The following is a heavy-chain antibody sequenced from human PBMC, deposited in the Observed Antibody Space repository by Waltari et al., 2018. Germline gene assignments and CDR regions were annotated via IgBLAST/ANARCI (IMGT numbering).Heavy chain of an antibody. V-gene: IGHV1-2*02. J-gene: IGHJ4*02. CDR1: GYTFTGYY. CDR2: INPYSGGT. Sequence: QVQLVQSGAEVKKPGASVKVSCKTSGYTFTGYYMYWVRQAPGQGLEWMGWINPYSGGTAYAQKVQGRVTLTRDTSISTAYMERNRLISDDSAMYYCATAPDAFQIINWGQGTLVTVSS. CDR3: ATAPDAFQIIN. D-gene: IGHD2-2*01.